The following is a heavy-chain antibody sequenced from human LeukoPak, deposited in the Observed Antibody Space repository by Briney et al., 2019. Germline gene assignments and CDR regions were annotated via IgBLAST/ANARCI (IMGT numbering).Heavy chain of an antibody. CDR2: IYSGGST. Sequence: PGGSLTLPCAASRFTVRGNYMSWLRQAPGKGLEWVSVIYSGGSTHYADSVKGRFTTSKDNSKNTLYLQMNSLRAEDTAVYYCAKDFGARHYFDYWGQGTLVTVSS. CDR3: AKDFGARHYFDY. J-gene: IGHJ4*02. D-gene: IGHD3-3*01. CDR1: RFTVRGNY. V-gene: IGHV3-53*01.